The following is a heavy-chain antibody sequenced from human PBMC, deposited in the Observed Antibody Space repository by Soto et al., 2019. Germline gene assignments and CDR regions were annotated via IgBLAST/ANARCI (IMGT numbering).Heavy chain of an antibody. CDR1: GFTFSNYN. CDR2: ISKSSGTI. J-gene: IGHJ4*02. Sequence: EVQLVESGGGLVQPGGSLRLTCAASGFTFSNYNMNWVRQAPGKGLEWVSYISKSSGTIYYADSVKGRFSISRDNGKNSLYLQMNSLRDEDTAVYYCARDAFDYDDTGYHFDYWGQGTLVTVSS. D-gene: IGHD3-22*01. CDR3: ARDAFDYDDTGYHFDY. V-gene: IGHV3-48*02.